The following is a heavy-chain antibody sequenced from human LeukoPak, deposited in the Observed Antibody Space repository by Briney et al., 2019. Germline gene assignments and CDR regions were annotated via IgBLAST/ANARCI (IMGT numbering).Heavy chain of an antibody. Sequence: SVKVSCKASGGTFSSYAISWVRQAPGQGLEWMGGIIPIFGTANYAQKFQGRVTITTDESTSTAYMELSSLRSEDTAVYYCARNKVGATRPYYYYYMDVWGKGTTVTVSS. V-gene: IGHV1-69*05. CDR3: ARNKVGATRPYYYYYMDV. CDR1: GGTFSSYA. CDR2: IIPIFGTA. D-gene: IGHD1-26*01. J-gene: IGHJ6*03.